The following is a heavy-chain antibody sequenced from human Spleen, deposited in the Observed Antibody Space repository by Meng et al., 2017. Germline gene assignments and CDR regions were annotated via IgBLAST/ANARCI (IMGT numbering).Heavy chain of an antibody. CDR3: ARHIVVVVAALHDAFDI. V-gene: IGHV3-11*04. CDR2: ISSSGSTI. Sequence: GGSLRLSCAASGFTFSDYYMSWIRQAPGKGLEWVSYISSSGSTIYYADSVKGRFTISRDNAKNSLYLQMSSLRAEDTAVYYCARHIVVVVAALHDAFDIWGQGTMVTVSS. J-gene: IGHJ3*02. CDR1: GFTFSDYY. D-gene: IGHD2-15*01.